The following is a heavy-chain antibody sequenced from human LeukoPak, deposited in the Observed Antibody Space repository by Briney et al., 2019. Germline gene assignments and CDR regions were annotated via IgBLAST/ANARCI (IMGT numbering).Heavy chain of an antibody. D-gene: IGHD6-13*01. CDR2: IIPIFGTA. V-gene: IGHV1-69*13. Sequence: SVKVSCTASGGTFSSYAISWVRQAPGQGLEWMGGIIPIFGTANYAQKFQGRVTITADESTSTAYMELSSLRSEDTAVYYCARNVRGIAAAGPDYWGQGTLVTVSS. CDR1: GGTFSSYA. J-gene: IGHJ4*02. CDR3: ARNVRGIAAAGPDY.